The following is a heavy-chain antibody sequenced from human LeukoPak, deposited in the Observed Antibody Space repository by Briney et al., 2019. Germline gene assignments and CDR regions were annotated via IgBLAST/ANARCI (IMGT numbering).Heavy chain of an antibody. D-gene: IGHD3-16*02. V-gene: IGHV4-39*07. J-gene: IGHJ4*02. CDR2: INHSGST. Sequence: KASETLSLTCTVSGGSISSRSYYWGWIRQPPGKGLEWIGEINHSGSTNYNPSLKSRVTISVDTSKNQFSLKLSSVTAADTAVYYCARGANYVWGSYRSSRSYYFDYWGQGTLVTVSS. CDR3: ARGANYVWGSYRSSRSYYFDY. CDR1: GGSISSRSYY.